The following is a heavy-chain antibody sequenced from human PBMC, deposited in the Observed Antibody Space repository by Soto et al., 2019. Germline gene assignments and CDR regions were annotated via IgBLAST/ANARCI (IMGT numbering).Heavy chain of an antibody. J-gene: IGHJ5*02. CDR1: GYTFTSYG. V-gene: IGHV1-18*01. CDR2: ISAYNGNT. Sequence: GASVKVSCKASGYTFTSYGISWVRQAPGQGLEWMGWISAYNGNTNYAQKLQGRVNMTTDTSTSTAYMELRSLRSYDTAVYYCARRDCSSTSCYFSGSNWFDPWGQGTLVTVSS. D-gene: IGHD2-2*01. CDR3: ARRDCSSTSCYFSGSNWFDP.